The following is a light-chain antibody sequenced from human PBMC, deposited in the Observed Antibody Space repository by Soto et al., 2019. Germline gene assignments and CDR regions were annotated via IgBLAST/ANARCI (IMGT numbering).Light chain of an antibody. CDR1: SSDVGGDNR. Sequence: QSALTQPPSVSGSPGQSVTISCTGTSSDVGGDNRVSWYQQPPGTAPKFIIYEVSNRPSGVPDRFSGSKSGNTASLTISGLQAEDEADYFCSLYTSSSTYVFGTGTKVTVL. V-gene: IGLV2-18*01. CDR2: EVS. CDR3: SLYTSSSTYV. J-gene: IGLJ1*01.